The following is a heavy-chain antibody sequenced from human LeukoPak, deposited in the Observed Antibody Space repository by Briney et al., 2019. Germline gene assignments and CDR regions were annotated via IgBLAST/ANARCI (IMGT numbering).Heavy chain of an antibody. CDR2: IYSGGST. Sequence: GGSLTLSCAASGFTVSSNYMSWVRQAPGKGLEWVSVIYSGGSTYYADSVKGRFTISRDNPRNTLYLQMNSLRAEDTAVYYCARDVLDSSGYSSEYFQHWGQGTLVTVSS. V-gene: IGHV3-66*01. D-gene: IGHD3-22*01. J-gene: IGHJ1*01. CDR3: ARDVLDSSGYSSEYFQH. CDR1: GFTVSSNY.